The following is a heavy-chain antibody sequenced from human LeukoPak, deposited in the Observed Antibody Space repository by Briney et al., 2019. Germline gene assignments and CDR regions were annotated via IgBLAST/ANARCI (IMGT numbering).Heavy chain of an antibody. V-gene: IGHV4-59*01. CDR3: ARVTFGGVIVP. CDR1: GGSISAYY. Sequence: SETLSLTCTVSGGSISAYYWSWIRQPPRKGLEWIGYIYSGGSTKYDPSLKSRVTISVDTSKNQFSLKLSSVTAADTAVYYCARVTFGGVIVPWGQGTLVTVSS. CDR2: IYSGGST. D-gene: IGHD3-16*02. J-gene: IGHJ5*02.